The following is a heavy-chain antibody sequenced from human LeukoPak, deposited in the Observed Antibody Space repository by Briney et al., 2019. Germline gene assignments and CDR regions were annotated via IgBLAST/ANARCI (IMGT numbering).Heavy chain of an antibody. CDR1: GYSFTSYW. CDR3: ARHRKALYCTSTSCSHYYYYYYMDV. D-gene: IGHD2-2*01. Sequence: GESLKISCKGSGYSFTSYWVGWVRQMPGKGLEWMGIIYPGDSDTRYSPSFQGQVTISADKSISTAYLQWSSLKASDSALYYCARHRKALYCTSTSCSHYYYYYYMDVWGKGTTVTVSS. V-gene: IGHV5-51*01. J-gene: IGHJ6*03. CDR2: IYPGDSDT.